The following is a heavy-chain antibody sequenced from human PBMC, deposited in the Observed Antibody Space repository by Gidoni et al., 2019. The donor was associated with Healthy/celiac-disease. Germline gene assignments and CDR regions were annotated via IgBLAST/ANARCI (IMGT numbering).Heavy chain of an antibody. CDR2: IYTSGGS. J-gene: IGHJ5*02. CDR3: ARDTTYCSSTSCYTEWFDP. V-gene: IGHV4-61*02. CDR1: GVSILSARYY. Sequence: QVQLQESGPGLVKPSQPLSLTCTVSGVSILSARYYCSWIRQPAGKGLVWIGRIYTSGGSKYNPSLTSRVTISVDTSKNQFSLKLSSVTAADTAVYYCARDTTYCSSTSCYTEWFDPGGQGTLVTVSS. D-gene: IGHD2-2*02.